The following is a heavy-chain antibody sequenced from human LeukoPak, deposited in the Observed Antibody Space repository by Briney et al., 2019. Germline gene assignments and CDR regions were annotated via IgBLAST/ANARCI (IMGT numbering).Heavy chain of an antibody. J-gene: IGHJ6*03. CDR2: IGTAGDT. D-gene: IGHD6-13*01. V-gene: IGHV3-13*01. Sequence: PGGSLRLSCAASGFTFSSYYMHWVRQATGNGLEWVSAIGTAGDTYYPGSVKGRFTISRENAKNSLYLQMNSLRAGDTAVYYCAREVGIAAAGTIYHYMDVWGKGTTVTVSS. CDR3: AREVGIAAAGTIYHYMDV. CDR1: GFTFSSYY.